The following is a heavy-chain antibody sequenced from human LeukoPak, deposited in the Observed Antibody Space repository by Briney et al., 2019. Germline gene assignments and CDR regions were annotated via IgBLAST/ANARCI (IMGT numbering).Heavy chain of an antibody. J-gene: IGHJ6*03. CDR1: GFSFSDYW. Sequence: PGGSLRLSCAASGFSFSDYWMVWVRQAPGKGLVWVSNIKTDGSGTNYADSVKGRSTISRDNAKNTLYLQMNSVRAEATAVYNCGRDNNYKXDVWGKGTTVTVSS. CDR3: GRDNNYKXDV. D-gene: IGHD2/OR15-2a*01. CDR2: IKTDGSGT. V-gene: IGHV3-74*01.